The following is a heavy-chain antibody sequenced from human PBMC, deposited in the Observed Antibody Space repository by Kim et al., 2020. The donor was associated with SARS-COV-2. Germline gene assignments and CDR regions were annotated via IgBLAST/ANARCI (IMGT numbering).Heavy chain of an antibody. CDR1: GNIFSSSA. V-gene: IGHV1-69*06. D-gene: IGHD3-10*01. J-gene: IGHJ1*01. CDR3: ARSYGSGRNPSYFQH. Sequence: SVKVSCKASGNIFSSSAINWVRQAPGQGLEWMGGTIPIFGSTNYAQKFQGRVTITVDKSTNTAYMELISLRSEDTAVFYCARSYGSGRNPSYFQHWGQGTLVTVSS. CDR2: TIPIFGST.